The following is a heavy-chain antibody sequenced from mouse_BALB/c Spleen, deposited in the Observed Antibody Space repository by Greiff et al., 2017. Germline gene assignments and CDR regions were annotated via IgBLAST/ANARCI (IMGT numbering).Heavy chain of an antibody. J-gene: IGHJ4*01. CDR3: ARWECYAMDY. V-gene: IGHV5-17*02. Sequence: EVHLVESGGGLVQPGGSRKLSCAASGFTFSSFGTHWVRQSPEKGLEWVAYISSGRSTIYYADTVKGRFTISRDNPKYTLFLQMTSLRSEDTAMYYCARWECYAMDYWGQGTSVTVSS. D-gene: IGHD4-1*01. CDR2: ISSGRSTI. CDR1: GFTFSSFG.